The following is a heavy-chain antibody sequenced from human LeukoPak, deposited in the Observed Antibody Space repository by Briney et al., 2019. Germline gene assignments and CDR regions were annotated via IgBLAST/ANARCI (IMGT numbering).Heavy chain of an antibody. Sequence: SETLSLTCTVSGGSISSYYWSWIRQPPGKGLEWIGYIYYSGSTNYNPSLKSRVTISVDTSKNQFSLKLSSVTTADTAVYYCARRVAPRDWYFDLWGRGTLVTVSS. J-gene: IGHJ2*01. V-gene: IGHV4-59*08. CDR1: GGSISSYY. CDR2: IYYSGST. CDR3: ARRVAPRDWYFDL.